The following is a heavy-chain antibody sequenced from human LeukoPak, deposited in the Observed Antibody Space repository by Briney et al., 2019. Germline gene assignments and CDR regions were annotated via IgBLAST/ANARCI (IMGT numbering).Heavy chain of an antibody. V-gene: IGHV3-53*01. CDR2: IYSGGST. D-gene: IGHD4-23*01. J-gene: IGHJ4*02. CDR3: VVTPPQGFDY. CDR1: GFTVSSNY. Sequence: GGSLRLSCAASGFTVSSNYMSWVRQAPGKGLERVSVIYSGGSTYYADSVKGRFTISRDNPKNTLYLQMNSLRAEDTAVYYCVVTPPQGFDYWGQGTLVTVSS.